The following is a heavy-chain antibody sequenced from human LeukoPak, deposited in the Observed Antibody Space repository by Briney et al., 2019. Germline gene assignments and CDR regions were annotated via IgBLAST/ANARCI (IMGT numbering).Heavy chain of an antibody. D-gene: IGHD6-13*01. CDR2: ISDSSRTT. V-gene: IGHV3-23*01. CDR1: GFTFSTEA. CDR3: AKKLGFIPRFDY. Sequence: PGGSLRLSCEVSGFTFSTEAMTWVRQAPGKGLEWVSSISDSSRTTYYADSVQGRFTISRDNPRNTVYLQMNSLRVEDTAFYYCAKKLGFIPRFDYWSQGTLVAVSS. J-gene: IGHJ4*02.